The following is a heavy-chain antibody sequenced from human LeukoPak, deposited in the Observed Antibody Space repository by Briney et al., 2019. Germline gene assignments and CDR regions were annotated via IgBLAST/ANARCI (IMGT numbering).Heavy chain of an antibody. CDR2: INPSGNT. V-gene: IGHV4-34*01. Sequence: SETLSLTCAVYGGSFSGNYWSWIRQPPGKGLEWIGEINPSGNTNYNTSLKSRVIISIDTSKNHFSLKLSSVTAADTAVYYCARVPPLYNSGNYYKGTHFDYWGQGTLVTVFS. CDR1: GGSFSGNY. CDR3: ARVPPLYNSGNYYKGTHFDY. D-gene: IGHD3-10*01. J-gene: IGHJ4*02.